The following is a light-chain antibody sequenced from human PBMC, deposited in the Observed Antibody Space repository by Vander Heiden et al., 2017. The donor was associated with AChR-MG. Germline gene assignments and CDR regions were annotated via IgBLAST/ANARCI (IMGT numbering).Light chain of an antibody. CDR2: EVS. V-gene: IGLV2-23*02. J-gene: IGLJ2*01. CDR3: CSYAGSSTGV. Sequence: QSALTQPASVSGSPGQSITISCTRTSSDVGSYNLVSWYQQHPGKAPKVMIYEVSQRPSGVSNRFSGSKSGNTDSLTISGLQAEDEADYYGCSYAGSSTGVFGGGTKLTVL. CDR1: SSDVGSYNL.